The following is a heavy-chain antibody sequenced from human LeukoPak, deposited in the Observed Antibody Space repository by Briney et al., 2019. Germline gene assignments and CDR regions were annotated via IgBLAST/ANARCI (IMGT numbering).Heavy chain of an antibody. J-gene: IGHJ3*02. Sequence: GASVKVSCKASGGTHRNFGISWVRQAPGQGLEWMGGTIPLFNTANYAHKFQGRINIIADEATSTAYMELTGLRSEDTAVYYCAREDQFVIQRAFDIWGQGTVVTVSS. D-gene: IGHD3-16*02. CDR3: AREDQFVIQRAFDI. CDR1: GGTHRNFG. V-gene: IGHV1-69*13. CDR2: TIPLFNTA.